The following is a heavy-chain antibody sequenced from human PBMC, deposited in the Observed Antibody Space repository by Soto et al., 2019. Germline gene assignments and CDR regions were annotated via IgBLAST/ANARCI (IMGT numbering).Heavy chain of an antibody. CDR3: ARDSYFYDSSGYYLYYFDY. CDR1: GFTFSSYS. V-gene: IGHV3-21*01. D-gene: IGHD3-22*01. CDR2: ISSSSSYI. J-gene: IGHJ4*02. Sequence: GGSLRLSCAASGFTFSSYSMNWVRQAPGKGLEWVSSISSSSSYIYYADSVKGRFTISRDNAKNSLYLQMNSLRAEDTAVYYCARDSYFYDSSGYYLYYFDYWGQGTLVTVSS.